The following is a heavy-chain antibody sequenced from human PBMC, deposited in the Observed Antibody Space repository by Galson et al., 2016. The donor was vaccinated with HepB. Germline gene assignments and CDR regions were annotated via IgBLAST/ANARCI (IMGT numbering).Heavy chain of an antibody. CDR2: ISYDGRNK. J-gene: IGHJ6*02. V-gene: IGHV3-30*18. CDR1: GFTFSTYG. D-gene: IGHD1-26*01. CDR3: AKDGYRGSYRDYYGMDV. Sequence: SLRLSCAASGFTFSTYGMHWVRQAPGKGLEWVAVISYDGRNKKYADSVRGRFTISRDTSKNTLYLQMNSLTAEDTAVYFCAKDGYRGSYRDYYGMDVWGQGTTVTVSS.